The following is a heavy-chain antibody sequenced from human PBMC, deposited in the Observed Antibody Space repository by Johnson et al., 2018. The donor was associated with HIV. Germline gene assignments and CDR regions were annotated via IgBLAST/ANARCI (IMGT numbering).Heavy chain of an antibody. V-gene: IGHV3-30-3*01. CDR1: GFSFNNYA. CDR2: IWYDGSNK. Sequence: QMLLVESGGGLVQPGRSRRLSCGASGFSFNNYAMHWVRQAPGKGLEWVAVIWYDGSNKYYADSVKGRFTISRDNSKNTLYLQMNSLRAEDTAVYYCAREPPPYTNYVRLHDVFDIWG. D-gene: IGHD3-16*01. J-gene: IGHJ3*02. CDR3: AREPPPYTNYVRLHDVFDI.